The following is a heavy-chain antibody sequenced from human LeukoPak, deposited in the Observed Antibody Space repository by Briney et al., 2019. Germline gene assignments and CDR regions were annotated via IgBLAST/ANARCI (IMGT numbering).Heavy chain of an antibody. J-gene: IGHJ4*02. CDR3: ARVLVGATFDY. D-gene: IGHD1-26*01. V-gene: IGHV1-18*01. Sequence: GASVKVSCMASGYTFTSYGISWVRQTPGQGLEWMGWISAYNGNINYAQKLQGRVTMSTDTSTSTAYMELRSLRSEDTAVYYCARVLVGATFDYWGQGTLVTVSS. CDR2: ISAYNGNI. CDR1: GYTFTSYG.